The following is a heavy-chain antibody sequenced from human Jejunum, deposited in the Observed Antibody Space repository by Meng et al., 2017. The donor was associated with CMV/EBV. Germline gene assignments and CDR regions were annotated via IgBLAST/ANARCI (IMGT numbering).Heavy chain of an antibody. V-gene: IGHV4-39*07. J-gene: IGHJ1*01. CDR1: SIGGSTYY. D-gene: IGHD3-3*01. CDR2: IYYSGYT. Sequence: SIGGSTYYWGWIRQTPGKNLEWIGSIYYSGYTYYNPSLKSRVTISVDTSKNQFSLKVTSVAAADTAVYYCARGWRRVRFDFEYFQHWGQGTLVTVSS. CDR3: ARGWRRVRFDFEYFQH.